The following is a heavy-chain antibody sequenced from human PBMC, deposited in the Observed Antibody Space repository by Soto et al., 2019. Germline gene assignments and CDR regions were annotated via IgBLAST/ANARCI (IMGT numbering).Heavy chain of an antibody. CDR1: GFSLSNARMG. CDR2: IFSNDEK. D-gene: IGHD3-22*01. CDR3: ARIRRDYYDSSGYYYWFDP. V-gene: IGHV2-26*01. J-gene: IGHJ5*02. Sequence: QVTLKESGPVLVKPTETLTLTCTVSGFSLSNARMGVSWIRQPPGKALEWLAHIFSNDEKSYSTSLKSRLTISKDTSKSQVVLTMTNMDPVDTATYYCARIRRDYYDSSGYYYWFDPWGQGTLATVSS.